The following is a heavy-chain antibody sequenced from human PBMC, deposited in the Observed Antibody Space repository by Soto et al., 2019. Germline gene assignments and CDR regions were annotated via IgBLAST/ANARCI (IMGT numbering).Heavy chain of an antibody. J-gene: IGHJ4*02. V-gene: IGHV4-4*02. Sequence: QVQLQESGPGLMKPSGTLSLTCAVSGGSISTNWWSWVRQPPGKGLEWIGEICHSGRTNYNPSLESRVSMSVDKSQSHLSLILSSVTAADTAVYYCARHIAVSGTRGFDFWGQGTLVTVSS. CDR2: ICHSGRT. CDR3: ARHIAVSGTRGFDF. D-gene: IGHD6-19*01. CDR1: GGSISTNW.